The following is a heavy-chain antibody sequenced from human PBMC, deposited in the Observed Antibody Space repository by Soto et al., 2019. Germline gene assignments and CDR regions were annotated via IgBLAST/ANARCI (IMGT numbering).Heavy chain of an antibody. V-gene: IGHV5-10-1*01. Sequence: NSRNGFGCSFTSYWISWVRQMPGKGLEWMGRIDPSDSYTNYSPSFQGHVTISADKSISTAYLQWSSLKASDTAIYYCAECYSGYDVGAANWGQGT. J-gene: IGHJ4*02. D-gene: IGHD5-12*01. CDR3: AECYSGYDVGAAN. CDR2: IDPSDSYT. CDR1: GCSFTSYW.